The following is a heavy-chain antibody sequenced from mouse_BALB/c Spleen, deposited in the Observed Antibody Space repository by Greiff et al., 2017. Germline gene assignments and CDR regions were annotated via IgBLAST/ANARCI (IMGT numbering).Heavy chain of an antibody. Sequence: QVHVKQSGPGLVAPSQSLSITCTVSGFSLTGYGVNWVRQPPGKGLEWLGLIWGDGSTDYNSALKSRLSISKDNSKSQVFLKMNSLQTDDTARYYCARGTLTRGGYFAVWGAGRTVTVSS. J-gene: IGHJ1*01. CDR3: ARGTLTRGGYFAV. V-gene: IGHV2-6-7*01. CDR2: IWGDGST. CDR1: GFSLTGYG.